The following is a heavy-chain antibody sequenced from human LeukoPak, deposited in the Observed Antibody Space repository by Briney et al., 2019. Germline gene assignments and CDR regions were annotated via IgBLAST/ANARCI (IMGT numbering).Heavy chain of an antibody. J-gene: IGHJ4*02. Sequence: GRSLRLSCAASGFTFSSYAMHWVRQAPGKGLEWVAVISYDGSNKYYADSVKGRFTISRDNTKNSLYLQMDSLTADDTAVYFCACLRGPSDYWGQGTLVTVSS. CDR1: GFTFSSYA. CDR2: ISYDGSNK. V-gene: IGHV3-30*04. CDR3: ACLRGPSDY. D-gene: IGHD4-17*01.